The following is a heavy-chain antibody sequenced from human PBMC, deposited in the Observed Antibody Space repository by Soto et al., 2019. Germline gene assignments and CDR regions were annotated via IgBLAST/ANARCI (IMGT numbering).Heavy chain of an antibody. D-gene: IGHD6-13*01. J-gene: IGHJ6*02. CDR2: IYYSGST. CDR3: ARDRIAVAGTGYYYYGMDV. CDR1: GGSISSYY. Sequence: PSETLSLTCTVSGGSISSYYWSWIRQPPGKGLEWIGYIYYSGSTNYNPSLKSRVTISVDTSKNQFSLKLSSVTAADTAVYYCARDRIAVAGTGYYYYGMDVWGQGTTVTVSS. V-gene: IGHV4-59*01.